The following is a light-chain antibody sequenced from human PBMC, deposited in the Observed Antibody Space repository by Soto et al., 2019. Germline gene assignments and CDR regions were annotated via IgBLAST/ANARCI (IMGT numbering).Light chain of an antibody. Sequence: DIHMTQSPSSLSASVGDRVTISCRASQDVGTWLAWYQQKPGKAPKLLIYAASILQNGVPSWFSGGGSGTDFTLTINSLQPEDFATYYCQQAKSVPLTFGPGTTVDLK. CDR1: QDVGTW. CDR2: AAS. V-gene: IGKV1D-12*01. CDR3: QQAKSVPLT. J-gene: IGKJ3*01.